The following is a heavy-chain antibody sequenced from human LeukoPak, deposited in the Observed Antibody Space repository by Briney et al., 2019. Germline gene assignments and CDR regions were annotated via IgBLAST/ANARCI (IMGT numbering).Heavy chain of an antibody. CDR2: ISSRSNYI. V-gene: IGHV3-21*01. Sequence: GGSLRLSCAASGFTFNNYSMNWVRQAPGKVLEWVSSISSRSNYIYYPDSVKGRFTISRDNSKNTLYLQMNSLKAEDTAVYYCAKAEPSGSADYWGQGTLVTVSS. J-gene: IGHJ4*02. D-gene: IGHD1-26*01. CDR1: GFTFNNYS. CDR3: AKAEPSGSADY.